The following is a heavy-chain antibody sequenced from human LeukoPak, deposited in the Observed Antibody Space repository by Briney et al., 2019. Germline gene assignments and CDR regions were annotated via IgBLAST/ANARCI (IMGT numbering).Heavy chain of an antibody. V-gene: IGHV1-46*01. D-gene: IGHD3-22*01. CDR1: GYTFTSYY. Sequence: ASVKVSCKASGYTFTSYYMHWVRQAPGQGLEWMGIINPSGGNTSYAQKFQGRVTMTRDMSTSTVYMEPSSLRSEDTAVYYCAVEYSYDSSGIGFDYWGQGTLVTVSS. CDR2: INPSGGNT. J-gene: IGHJ4*02. CDR3: AVEYSYDSSGIGFDY.